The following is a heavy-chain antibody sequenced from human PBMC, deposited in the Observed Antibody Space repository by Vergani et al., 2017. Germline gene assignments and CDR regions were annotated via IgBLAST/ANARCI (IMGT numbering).Heavy chain of an antibody. CDR2: ISAYNGNT. V-gene: IGHV1-18*04. CDR1: GYTFTSYG. J-gene: IGHJ6*02. Sequence: QVQLVQSGAEVKKPGASVKVSCKASGYTFTSYGISWVRQAPGQGLEWMVWISAYNGNTNYAQKLQGRVTMTTDTSTSTAYMELRSLRSDDTAVYYCARDPDIVVVPASPYYYYYYGMVVWGQGTTVTVSS. CDR3: ARDPDIVVVPASPYYYYYYGMVV. D-gene: IGHD2-2*01.